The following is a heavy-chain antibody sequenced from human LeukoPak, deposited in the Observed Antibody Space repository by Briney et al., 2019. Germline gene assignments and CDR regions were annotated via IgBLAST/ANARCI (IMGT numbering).Heavy chain of an antibody. Sequence: GGSLRLSCAASGFTFSSYSMNWVRQAPVKGLEWVSSISSSSDYIYYADSLKGRFTISRDNSKNTLYLQMNSLRTEDTAVYYCARRMAANAFDIWGQGTMVTVSS. J-gene: IGHJ3*02. CDR3: ARRMAANAFDI. D-gene: IGHD5-24*01. V-gene: IGHV3-21*01. CDR1: GFTFSSYS. CDR2: ISSSSDYI.